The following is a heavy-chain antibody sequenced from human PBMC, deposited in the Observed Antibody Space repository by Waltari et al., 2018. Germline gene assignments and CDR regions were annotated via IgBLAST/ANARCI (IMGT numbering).Heavy chain of an antibody. CDR2: IYYSGST. V-gene: IGHV4-30-4*08. J-gene: IGHJ6*03. Sequence: QVQLQESGPGLVKPSQTLSLTCTVSGGSISSGDYYWSWIRQPPGKGLEWIGYIYYSGSTYYNPSLKSRVTISVDTSKNQFSLKLSSVTAADTAVYYCARDNWGGYGPLNYYYYMDVWGKGTTVTVSS. CDR1: GGSISSGDYY. D-gene: IGHD5-12*01. CDR3: ARDNWGGYGPLNYYYYMDV.